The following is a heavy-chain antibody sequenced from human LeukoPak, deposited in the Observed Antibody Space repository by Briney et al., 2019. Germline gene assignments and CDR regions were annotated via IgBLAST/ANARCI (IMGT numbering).Heavy chain of an antibody. D-gene: IGHD3-22*01. CDR3: ARDRNPYYDGSGYGYC. J-gene: IGHJ4*02. CDR2: ISAYNGKT. V-gene: IGHV1-18*01. CDR1: GYTFSSYG. Sequence: ASVKVSCKASGYTFSSYGISWVRQAPGQGLEWMAWISAYNGKTNYARKFRGRVTMTTDISTSTAYMELRSLRSDDTAIYYCARDRNPYYDGSGYGYCWGQGTLVTVSS.